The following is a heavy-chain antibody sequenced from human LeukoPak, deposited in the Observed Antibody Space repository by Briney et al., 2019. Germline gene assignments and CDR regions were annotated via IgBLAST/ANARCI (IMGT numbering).Heavy chain of an antibody. CDR2: ISGSGGST. Sequence: PGGSLRLSCAASGFTFSSYAMSWVRQAPGKGLEWVSAISGSGGSTYYADSVKGRLTISRDNSKNTLYLQMNSLRAEDTAVYYCAKRQGYCSSTSCYVFGAFDIWGQGTVVTVSS. D-gene: IGHD2-2*01. CDR3: AKRQGYCSSTSCYVFGAFDI. J-gene: IGHJ3*02. CDR1: GFTFSSYA. V-gene: IGHV3-23*01.